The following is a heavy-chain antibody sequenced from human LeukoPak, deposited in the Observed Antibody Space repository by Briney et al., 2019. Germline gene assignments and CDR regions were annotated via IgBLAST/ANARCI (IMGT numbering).Heavy chain of an antibody. CDR3: ARGGIAPIGKSRSFDP. D-gene: IGHD6-13*01. J-gene: IGHJ5*02. CDR1: GFTFSAYS. CDR2: IAGTGSHI. V-gene: IGHV3-21*01. Sequence: GGSLRLSCAVSGFTFSAYSMKWVRQAPGKGLEWVSSIAGTGSHIDYADSVKGRFTISRDNAKNSLHLQMNSLTAEDTAVYYCARGGIAPIGKSRSFDPWGQGTLVIVSS.